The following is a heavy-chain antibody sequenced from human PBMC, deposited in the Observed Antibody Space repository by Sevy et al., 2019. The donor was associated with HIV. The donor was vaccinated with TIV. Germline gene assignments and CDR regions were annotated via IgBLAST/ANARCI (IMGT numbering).Heavy chain of an antibody. CDR3: ASELVRYGRFDP. D-gene: IGHD3-10*01. V-gene: IGHV3-21*01. J-gene: IGHJ5*02. CDR1: GFTFSSYS. Sequence: GGSLRLSCAASGFTFSSYSMNWVRQAPGKGLEWVSSISSSSSYIYYADSGKGRFTISRANAKNSLYLQMNSLRAEDTAVYYCASELVRYGRFDPWGQGTLVTVSS. CDR2: ISSSSSYI.